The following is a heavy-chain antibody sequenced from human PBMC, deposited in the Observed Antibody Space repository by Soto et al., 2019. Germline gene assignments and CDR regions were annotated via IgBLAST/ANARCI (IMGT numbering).Heavy chain of an antibody. J-gene: IGHJ5*02. Sequence: LVKVSCKASGGTFSSYTISWVRQAPGQGLEWMGRIIPILGITNYAQKLQGRVTMTRDTSTITAYMELSSLRSEDTAVYYCARSGYYGSGSFPWFDPWGQGTLVTVSS. CDR2: IIPILGIT. CDR3: ARSGYYGSGSFPWFDP. V-gene: IGHV1-69*02. D-gene: IGHD3-10*01. CDR1: GGTFSSYT.